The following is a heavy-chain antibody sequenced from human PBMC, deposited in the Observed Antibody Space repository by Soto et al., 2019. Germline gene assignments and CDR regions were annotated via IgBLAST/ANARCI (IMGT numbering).Heavy chain of an antibody. J-gene: IGHJ6*02. CDR3: ITAVISVMDV. D-gene: IGHD3-16*02. V-gene: IGHV3-15*01. Sequence: EVQVVESGGGLVKPGGSLRLSCSVSGFTFRNAWMSWVRQAPGKGLEWVGRIKSKSDGGTTDYAAPVKGRFTISRDDLQNSLFLLMKSLKTEDTAMYYCITAVISVMDVWGQGTTVTVSS. CDR1: GFTFRNAW. CDR2: IKSKSDGGTT.